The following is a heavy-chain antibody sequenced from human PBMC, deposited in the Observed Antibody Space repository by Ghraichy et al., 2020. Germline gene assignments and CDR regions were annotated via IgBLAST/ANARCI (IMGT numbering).Heavy chain of an antibody. CDR2: INSDGSST. J-gene: IGHJ6*02. V-gene: IGHV3-74*01. D-gene: IGHD2-2*01. CDR1: GFTFSSYW. CDR3: ARQYPSIYYDMDV. Sequence: GGSLRLSCAASGFTFSSYWMHWVRQDPGKGLVWVSRINSDGSSTSYADSVKGRFTISRDNAKNTLYLQMNSLRAEETAVYYCARQYPSIYYDMDVWGQGTTVTVSS.